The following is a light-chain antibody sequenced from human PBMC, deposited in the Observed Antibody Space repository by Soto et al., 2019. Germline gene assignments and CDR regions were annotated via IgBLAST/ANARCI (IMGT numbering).Light chain of an antibody. CDR2: DAS. Sequence: EIVLTQSPATLSLSPGERATLSCRARQSVSSYLAWYQQKPGQAPRLLIYDASNRATGIPARFSGSGSGTDFTRTISSLEPEDFSVYYCQQRSNWHPTFGQGTKLEIK. J-gene: IGKJ2*01. V-gene: IGKV3-11*01. CDR3: QQRSNWHPT. CDR1: QSVSSY.